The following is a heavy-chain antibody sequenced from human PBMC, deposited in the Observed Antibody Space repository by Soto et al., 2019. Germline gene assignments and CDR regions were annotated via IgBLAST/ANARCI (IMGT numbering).Heavy chain of an antibody. CDR3: AREGGSGWPLDAFDI. Sequence: ASVKVSCKASGYTFTSYAMHWVRQAPGQRLEWMGWINAGNGNTKYSQKFQGRVTITRDTSASTAYMELSSLRSEDTAVYYCAREGGSGWPLDAFDIWGQGTMVTVSS. D-gene: IGHD6-19*01. CDR1: GYTFTSYA. V-gene: IGHV1-3*01. J-gene: IGHJ3*02. CDR2: INAGNGNT.